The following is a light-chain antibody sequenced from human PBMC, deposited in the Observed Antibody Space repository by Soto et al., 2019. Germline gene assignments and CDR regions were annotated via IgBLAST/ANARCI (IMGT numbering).Light chain of an antibody. J-gene: IGLJ2*01. V-gene: IGLV1-40*01. CDR2: GNS. Sequence: QSVLTQPPSVSGAPGQRVTISCTGCRSNIGAGYDVHWYQQLPGTAPKLLIYGNSNRPSGVPDRVSGSKSGTSASLAITGLQAEDEADYYCQSYDSSLSGVVFGGGTKLTVL. CDR1: RSNIGAGYD. CDR3: QSYDSSLSGVV.